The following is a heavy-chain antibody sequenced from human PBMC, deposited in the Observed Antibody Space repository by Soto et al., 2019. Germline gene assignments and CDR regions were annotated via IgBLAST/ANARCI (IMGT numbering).Heavy chain of an antibody. CDR1: GGSISSYY. J-gene: IGHJ6*03. CDR3: ARTAVADQRDYYYYYMDV. CDR2: IYYSGST. D-gene: IGHD6-19*01. Sequence: SETLSLTCTVSGGSISSYYWSWIRQPPGKGLEWIGYIYYSGSTNYNPSLKSRVTISVDTSKNQFSLKLSPVTAADTAVYYCARTAVADQRDYYYYYMDVWGKGTTVTVSS. V-gene: IGHV4-59*08.